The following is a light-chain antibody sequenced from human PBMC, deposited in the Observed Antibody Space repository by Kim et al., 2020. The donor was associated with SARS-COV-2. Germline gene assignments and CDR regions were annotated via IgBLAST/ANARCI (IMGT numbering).Light chain of an antibody. V-gene: IGLV3-21*01. CDR1: NIGNKG. CDR3: QVWDSIGDHWV. J-gene: IGLJ3*02. CDR2: SDT. Sequence: SYELTQPPSVSAAPGKTARISCGGSNIGNKGVHWYQQKPGQAPLLVIYSDTVRPSAIPERFSGSNSGNTATLTISRVGAGDEADYYCQVWDSIGDHWVFGGGTQLTVL.